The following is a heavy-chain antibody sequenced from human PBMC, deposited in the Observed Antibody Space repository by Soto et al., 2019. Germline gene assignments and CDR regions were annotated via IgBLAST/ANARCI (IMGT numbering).Heavy chain of an antibody. CDR1: GGTFSSYT. Sequence: ASVKVSCEASGGTFSSYTISWVRQAPGQGLEWMGRIIPILGIANYAQKFQGRVTITADKSTSTAYMELSSLRSEDTAVYYCARDNTIFGVVWFDPWGQGTLVTVSS. CDR3: ARDNTIFGVVWFDP. D-gene: IGHD3-3*01. CDR2: IIPILGIA. J-gene: IGHJ5*02. V-gene: IGHV1-69*04.